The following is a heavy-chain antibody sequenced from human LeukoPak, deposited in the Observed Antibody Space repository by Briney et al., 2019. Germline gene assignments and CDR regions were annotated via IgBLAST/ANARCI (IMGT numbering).Heavy chain of an antibody. Sequence: GGSLRLSCAVSGFTFSDYYMSWIRQAPGKGLEWVSYISSGGSTISHADSVKGRFTISRDNAENSLYLQMNSLRAEDTAVYYCARRATAGRYFDYWGQGTLVTVSS. J-gene: IGHJ4*02. CDR3: ARRATAGRYFDY. CDR2: ISSGGSTI. D-gene: IGHD6-13*01. CDR1: GFTFSDYY. V-gene: IGHV3-11*01.